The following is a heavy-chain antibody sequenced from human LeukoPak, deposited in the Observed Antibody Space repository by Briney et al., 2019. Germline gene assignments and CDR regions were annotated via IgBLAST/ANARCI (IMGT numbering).Heavy chain of an antibody. CDR1: GFTFSSYS. V-gene: IGHV3-21*01. J-gene: IGHJ5*02. CDR3: ARVMRSPFGWFDP. Sequence: GGSLRLSCAASGFTFSSYSMNWVRQAPGRGLEWVSSISSSSSYIYYTDSVKGRFTISRDNAKNSLYLQMNSLRVEDTAVYYCARVMRSPFGWFDPWGQGTLVTVSS. D-gene: IGHD2-21*01. CDR2: ISSSSSYI.